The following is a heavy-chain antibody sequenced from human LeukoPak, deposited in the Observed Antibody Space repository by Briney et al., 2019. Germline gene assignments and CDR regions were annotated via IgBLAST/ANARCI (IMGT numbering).Heavy chain of an antibody. CDR3: ARGAFSSCVDS. Sequence: SETLALTCTVSGGSISSTNYYGGWIRQPPGKGLGWIGSIYYSGSTYYNPSLKSRVNISVDKSKNQFSLNLSSVTAADTAVFYCARGAFSSCVDSWGQGTLVTVSS. CDR2: IYYSGST. J-gene: IGHJ4*02. V-gene: IGHV4-39*07. D-gene: IGHD6-13*01. CDR1: GGSISSTNYY.